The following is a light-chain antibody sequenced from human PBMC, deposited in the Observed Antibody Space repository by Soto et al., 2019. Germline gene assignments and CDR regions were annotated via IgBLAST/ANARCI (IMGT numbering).Light chain of an antibody. V-gene: IGLV2-14*01. CDR3: VSYTTFSSSV. CDR1: SRDVGSYIY. CDR2: DVS. J-gene: IGLJ1*01. Sequence: QSALTQPASVSGSPGQSITISCTGTSRDVGSYIYVSWYQHHPGKAPKLLIYDVSNRPSGVSNRFSGSKSSNTASLTISGLQADDEAEYYCVSYTTFSSSVFCTGTKLTVL.